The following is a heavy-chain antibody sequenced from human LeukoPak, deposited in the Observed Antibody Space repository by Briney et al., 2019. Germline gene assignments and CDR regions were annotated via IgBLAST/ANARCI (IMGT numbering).Heavy chain of an antibody. CDR2: IYTSGST. D-gene: IGHD3-10*01. CDR1: GGSISSGSYY. V-gene: IGHV4-61*02. J-gene: IGHJ4*02. Sequence: PSETLSLTCTVSGGSISSGSYYWSWIRQPAGKGLEWIGRIYTSGSTNYNPSLKSRVTISVDTSKNQFPLKLSSVTAADTAVYYCARAYGSGSYYTDYWGQGTLVTVSS. CDR3: ARAYGSGSYYTDY.